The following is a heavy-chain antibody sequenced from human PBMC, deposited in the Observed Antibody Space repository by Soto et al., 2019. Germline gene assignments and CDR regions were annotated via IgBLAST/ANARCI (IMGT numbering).Heavy chain of an antibody. Sequence: QVQLVQSGAEVKKPGSSVKVSCKASGGTFSSYTISWVRQAPGQGLEWMGRIIPILGIANYAQKFQGRVTITADKSTSTAYMELSSLRSEDTAVYYCARDPSISLYSGYDQNFDYWGQGTLVTVSS. CDR2: IIPILGIA. J-gene: IGHJ4*02. D-gene: IGHD5-12*01. V-gene: IGHV1-69*08. CDR1: GGTFSSYT. CDR3: ARDPSISLYSGYDQNFDY.